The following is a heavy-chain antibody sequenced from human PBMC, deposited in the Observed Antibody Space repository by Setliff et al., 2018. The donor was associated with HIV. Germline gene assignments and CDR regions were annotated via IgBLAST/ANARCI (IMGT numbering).Heavy chain of an antibody. CDR1: GFTFSTYW. CDR2: IKQDGSEE. Sequence: GGSLRLSCAASGFTFSTYWMIWGRQAPGKGLEWVAKIKQDGSEEYYVDSVKGRFTISRDTAKNSVYLQMNSLRVEDTAVYYCAQLAAADDSWGQGTLVTVSS. CDR3: AQLAAADDS. V-gene: IGHV3-7*01. J-gene: IGHJ4*02. D-gene: IGHD6-13*01.